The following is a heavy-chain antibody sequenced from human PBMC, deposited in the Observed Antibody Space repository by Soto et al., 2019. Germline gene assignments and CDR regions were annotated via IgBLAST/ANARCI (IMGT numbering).Heavy chain of an antibody. CDR2: ISSSSSYI. CDR1: GFTFSSYS. CDR3: ERDIGGIDY. V-gene: IGHV3-21*04. D-gene: IGHD3-16*01. Sequence: GVSLRLSCEASGFTFSSYSMNWVRQSPRKGLEWVSSISSSSSYIYYADSVKGRFTISRDNAKNSLYLQMNSLRAEDTAVYYSERDIGGIDYWVQRPVVTVSS. J-gene: IGHJ4*02.